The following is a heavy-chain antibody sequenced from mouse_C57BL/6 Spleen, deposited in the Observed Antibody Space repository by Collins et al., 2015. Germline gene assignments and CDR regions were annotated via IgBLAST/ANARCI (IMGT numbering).Heavy chain of an antibody. CDR1: GYKFTGYW. CDR2: ILPGSGST. J-gene: IGHJ1*03. D-gene: IGHD1-1*01. Sequence: QVQLQQSGAELMKPGASVTLSCKATGYKFTGYWIERIKQRPGHGLEWIGEILPGSGSTNYNEKFKDLATFSADTSSKTAYMQLSSLTIEDSAIYYCTRDGRRGGYWYFDVWGTGTTVTVSS. CDR3: TRDGRRGGYWYFDV. V-gene: IGHV1-9*01.